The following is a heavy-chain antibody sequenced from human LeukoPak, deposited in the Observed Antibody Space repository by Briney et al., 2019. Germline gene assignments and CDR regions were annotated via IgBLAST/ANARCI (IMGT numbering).Heavy chain of an antibody. D-gene: IGHD2-21*01. V-gene: IGHV1-2*02. J-gene: IGHJ5*02. CDR3: ARADRLHGGPYLIGP. CDR1: GYSFTDYY. Sequence: ASVKVSCKTSGYSFTDYYMHWVRQAPGQGLEWMGWINPNSGGTSSAQKFQGRVTMTRDTSITTVYMEVSWLTSDDTAIYYCARADRLHGGPYLIGPWGQGALVTVSS. CDR2: INPNSGGT.